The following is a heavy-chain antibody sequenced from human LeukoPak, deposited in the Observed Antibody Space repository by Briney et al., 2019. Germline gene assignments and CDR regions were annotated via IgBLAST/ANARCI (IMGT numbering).Heavy chain of an antibody. CDR1: GFTFSSYA. CDR3: AREEAIAAAGYFDY. CDR2: ISYDGSNK. D-gene: IGHD6-13*01. Sequence: GGSLRLSCAASGFTFSSYAMHWVRQAPGKGLEWVAVISYDGSNKYYADSVKGRFTISRDNSKNTLYLQMNSLRAEDTAVYYCAREEAIAAAGYFDYWGQGTLVTVSS. J-gene: IGHJ4*02. V-gene: IGHV3-30-3*01.